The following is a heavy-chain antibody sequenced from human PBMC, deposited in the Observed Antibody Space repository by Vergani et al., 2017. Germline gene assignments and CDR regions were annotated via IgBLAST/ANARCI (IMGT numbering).Heavy chain of an antibody. CDR3: TAQGYYYYMDV. CDR2: IYYSGRT. J-gene: IGHJ6*03. Sequence: QLQLQESGPGLVKPSETLSLTCTVSGGSISSSSYYWGWIRQPPGKGLEWIGSIYYSGRTYYNPSLKSRVTISVDTSKNQFSLKLSSVTAADTAVYYCTAQGYYYYMDVWGKGTTVTVSS. V-gene: IGHV4-39*01. CDR1: GGSISSSSYY.